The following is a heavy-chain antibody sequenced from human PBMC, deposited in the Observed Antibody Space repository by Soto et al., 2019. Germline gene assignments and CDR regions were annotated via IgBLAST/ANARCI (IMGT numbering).Heavy chain of an antibody. D-gene: IGHD6-19*01. CDR3: ATPMYSSGWYRSFDY. Sequence: EVQLVQSGAEVKKPGATVKISCKVSGYTFTDYYMHWVQQAPGKGLEWMGLVDPEDGETIYAEKFQGRVTITAGRCTGRGDMELSSLRSEDTAVYYCATPMYSSGWYRSFDYWGQGTLVTVSS. J-gene: IGHJ4*02. CDR1: GYTFTDYY. V-gene: IGHV1-69-2*01. CDR2: VDPEDGET.